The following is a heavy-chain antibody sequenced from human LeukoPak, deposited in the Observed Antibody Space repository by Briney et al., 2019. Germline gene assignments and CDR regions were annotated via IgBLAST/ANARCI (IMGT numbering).Heavy chain of an antibody. CDR1: GFTFRTSW. V-gene: IGHV3-7*01. D-gene: IGHD3-9*01. CDR3: ATSLDAPGNY. CDR2: INKDARQA. J-gene: IGHJ4*02. Sequence: GGSLRLSCVVSGFTFRTSWMAWVRQAPGKGLEWLANINKDARQAYYVDSVKGRFTISRDNAENSLYLQMNSLRAEDTAVYYCATSLDAPGNYWGQGSLVTVSS.